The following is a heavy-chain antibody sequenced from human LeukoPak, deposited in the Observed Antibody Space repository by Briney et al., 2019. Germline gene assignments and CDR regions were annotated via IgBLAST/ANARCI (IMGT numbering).Heavy chain of an antibody. Sequence: MSGGSLRLSCAASGFTFSSSAMSWVRQAPGKGLEWVSSIISSGSYIYYADSVKGRFTISRDNAKNSLYLQMNSLRAEDTAVYYCAREDASSWDYWGQGILVTVSS. D-gene: IGHD6-13*01. J-gene: IGHJ4*02. CDR1: GFTFSSSA. CDR2: IISSGSYI. V-gene: IGHV3-21*01. CDR3: AREDASSWDY.